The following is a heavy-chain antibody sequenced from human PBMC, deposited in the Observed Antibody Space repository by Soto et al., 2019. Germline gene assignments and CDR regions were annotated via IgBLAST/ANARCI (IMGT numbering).Heavy chain of an antibody. CDR3: ARGAAAGYYYYYYMDV. J-gene: IGHJ6*03. CDR2: IYSGGST. D-gene: IGHD6-13*01. V-gene: IGHV3-53*01. CDR1: GFTVSSNY. Sequence: GGSLRLSCAASGFTVSSNYMSWVRQAPGKGLEWVSVIYSGGSTYYADSVKGRFTISRDNSKNTLYLQMNSLRAEDTAVYYCARGAAAGYYYYYYMDVWGKGTTVTVSS.